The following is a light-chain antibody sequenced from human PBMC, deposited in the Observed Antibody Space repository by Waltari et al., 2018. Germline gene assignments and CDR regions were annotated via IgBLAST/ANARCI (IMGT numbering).Light chain of an antibody. J-gene: IGKJ1*01. V-gene: IGKV3-20*01. CDR3: QKYDRLPAT. CDR2: GAS. CDR1: QSFSRF. Sequence: EIVLTPSPGPLSLSPGERGTLSCRASQSFSRFLAWYQQKPGQAPRLLIYGASTRATGIPDRFSGSGSGTDFSLTISRLEPEDFAVYYCQKYDRLPATFGQGTKVEIK.